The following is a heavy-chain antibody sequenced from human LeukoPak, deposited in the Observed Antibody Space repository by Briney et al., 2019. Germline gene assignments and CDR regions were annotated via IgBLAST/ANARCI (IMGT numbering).Heavy chain of an antibody. D-gene: IGHD2-21*02. CDR2: MYYSGSV. CDR3: ARHQAPPWHQRLLATLRGYYLDS. Sequence: SDTLSHICTVSSDYISNYYWSWLRQPPGKGLEWIGDMYYSGSVASNPSLQGRVTMTLHTSTTQLSLRLTSVTAADTAVYYCARHQAPPWHQRLLATLRGYYLDSWGQGTLVIVSS. J-gene: IGHJ4*02. V-gene: IGHV4-59*08. CDR1: SDYISNYY.